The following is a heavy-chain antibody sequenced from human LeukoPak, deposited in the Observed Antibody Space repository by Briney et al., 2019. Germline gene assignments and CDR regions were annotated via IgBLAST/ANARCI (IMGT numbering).Heavy chain of an antibody. Sequence: SVKVSCEASGGTFSSYAISWVRQAPGQGLEWMGGIIPIFGTANYAQKFQGRVTITTDESTSTAYMELSSLRSEDTAVYYCARERYYDSSGFPRPFDYWGQGTLVTVSS. CDR1: GGTFSSYA. CDR3: ARERYYDSSGFPRPFDY. D-gene: IGHD3-22*01. V-gene: IGHV1-69*05. J-gene: IGHJ4*02. CDR2: IIPIFGTA.